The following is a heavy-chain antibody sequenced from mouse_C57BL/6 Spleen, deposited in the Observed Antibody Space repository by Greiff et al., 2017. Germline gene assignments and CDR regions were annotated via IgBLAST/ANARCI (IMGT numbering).Heavy chain of an antibody. CDR2: ISYDGSN. CDR3: ARDGEFITTVSPSGHFDV. CDR1: GYSITSGYY. D-gene: IGHD1-1*01. J-gene: IGHJ1*03. Sequence: VQLQQSGPGLVKPSQSLSLTCSVTGYSITSGYYWNWIRQFPGNKLEWMGYISYDGSNNYNPSLKNRISITRDTSKNQFFLKLNSVTTEDTATYYCARDGEFITTVSPSGHFDVWGTGTTVTVSS. V-gene: IGHV3-6*01.